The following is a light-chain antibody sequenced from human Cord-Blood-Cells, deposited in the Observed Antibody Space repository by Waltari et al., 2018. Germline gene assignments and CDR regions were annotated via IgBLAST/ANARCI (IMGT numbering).Light chain of an antibody. CDR1: QGVSSN. V-gene: IGKV3D-15*01. CDR2: GAS. CDR3: QQYNNWPIT. Sequence: EIVMTQSPATLSVSPGERATLSCRASQGVSSNLAWYQQKPGQAPRLLIYGASTRATGIPARFSGSGSGTEFTRTISSLQSEDFAVYYCQQYNNWPITFGQGTRLEIK. J-gene: IGKJ5*01.